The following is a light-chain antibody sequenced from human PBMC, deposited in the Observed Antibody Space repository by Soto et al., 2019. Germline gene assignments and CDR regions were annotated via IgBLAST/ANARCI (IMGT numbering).Light chain of an antibody. CDR3: CSYAGSPYV. Sequence: QSVLTKPASVNGSPGGSITISCTGTSSDVGSYNLVSWYQQHPGKAPKLMIYEVSKRPSGVSNRFSGSKSGNTASLTISGLQAEDEADYYCCSYAGSPYVFGTGTKVTVL. J-gene: IGLJ1*01. CDR1: SSDVGSYNL. CDR2: EVS. V-gene: IGLV2-23*02.